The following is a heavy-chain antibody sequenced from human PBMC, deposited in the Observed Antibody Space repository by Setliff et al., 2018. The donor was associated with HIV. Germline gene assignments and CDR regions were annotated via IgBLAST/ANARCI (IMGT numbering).Heavy chain of an antibody. CDR1: GGTLSSYA. D-gene: IGHD4-4*01. J-gene: IGHJ6*03. CDR2: IIPIFGTA. Sequence: SVKVSCKASGGTLSSYAISWVRQAPGQGLEWMGGIIPIFGTANYAQKFQGRVTITADESTSTVYMELSSLRSEDTAVYYCARDAFDYTAYYYSYMDVWGKGTTVTVSS. CDR3: ARDAFDYTAYYYSYMDV. V-gene: IGHV1-69*13.